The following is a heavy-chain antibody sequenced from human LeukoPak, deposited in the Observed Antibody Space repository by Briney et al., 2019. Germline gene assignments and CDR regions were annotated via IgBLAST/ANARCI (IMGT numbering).Heavy chain of an antibody. Sequence: PGGSLRLSCAASGFTFSNAWMSWVRQAPGKGLEWVGRIKSKTDGGTTDYAAPVKGRFTISRDDSKNTLYLQMNSLRGEDTAVYYCARQKYLRGPDVEFFDYWGQGTLVTVSS. CDR3: ARQKYLRGPDVEFFDY. V-gene: IGHV3-15*01. D-gene: IGHD5/OR15-5a*01. J-gene: IGHJ4*02. CDR1: GFTFSNAW. CDR2: IKSKTDGGTT.